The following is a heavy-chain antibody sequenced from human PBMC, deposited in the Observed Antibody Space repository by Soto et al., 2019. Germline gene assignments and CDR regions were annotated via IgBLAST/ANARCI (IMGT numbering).Heavy chain of an antibody. CDR2: IYYSGST. CDR3: ARIPRRYYYMDV. Sequence: PSETLSLTCTVSGGSISSYYWSWIRQPPGKGLEWIGYIYYSGSTNYNPSLKSRVTISVDTSKNQFSLELSSVTAADTAVYYCARIPRRYYYMDVWGKGTTVTVSS. D-gene: IGHD3-16*01. J-gene: IGHJ6*03. V-gene: IGHV4-59*01. CDR1: GGSISSYY.